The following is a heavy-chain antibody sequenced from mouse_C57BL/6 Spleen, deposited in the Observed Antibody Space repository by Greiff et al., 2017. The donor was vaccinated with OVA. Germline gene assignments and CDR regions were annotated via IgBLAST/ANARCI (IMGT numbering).Heavy chain of an antibody. V-gene: IGHV5-4*01. Sequence: EVMLVESGGGLVKPGGSLKLSCAASGFTFSSYAMSWVRQTPEKRLEWVATISDGGSYTFYPDNVKGRFTISRDNAKNNLYLQRSHLKSEDTAMYYCARDDGYYWAYWGQGTLVTVSA. J-gene: IGHJ3*01. CDR1: GFTFSSYA. CDR2: ISDGGSYT. CDR3: ARDDGYYWAY. D-gene: IGHD2-3*01.